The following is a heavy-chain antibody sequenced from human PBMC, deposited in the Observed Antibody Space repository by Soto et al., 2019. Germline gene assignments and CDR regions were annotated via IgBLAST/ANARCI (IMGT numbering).Heavy chain of an antibody. J-gene: IGHJ4*02. D-gene: IGHD4-17*01. CDR3: ARVHEIDYGDYGPLFCDY. CDR2: INHSGST. V-gene: IGHV4-34*01. CDR1: GGSFSGYY. Sequence: QVQLQQWGAGLLKPSETLSLTCAVYGGSFSGYYWSWIRQPPGKGLGWVGEINHSGSTNYNPSLKSRVTISVDSSTNQFSLKLSAGTAADTAVYYCARVHEIDYGDYGPLFCDYLGQGTLVTVSS.